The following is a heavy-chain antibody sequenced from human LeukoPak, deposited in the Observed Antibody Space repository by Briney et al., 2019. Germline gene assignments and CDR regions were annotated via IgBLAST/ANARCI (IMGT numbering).Heavy chain of an antibody. D-gene: IGHD3-22*01. V-gene: IGHV4-61*08. CDR1: GNSISSGDYY. CDR2: IYYSGST. CDR3: ARVGYYDSSGYYSDAFDI. J-gene: IGHJ3*02. Sequence: KSSETLSLTCTVSGNSISSGDYYLSWIRQPPGKGLEWIGYIYYSGSTNYNPSLKSRVTISVDTSKNQFSLKLSSVTAADTAVYYCARVGYYDSSGYYSDAFDIWGQGTMVTVSS.